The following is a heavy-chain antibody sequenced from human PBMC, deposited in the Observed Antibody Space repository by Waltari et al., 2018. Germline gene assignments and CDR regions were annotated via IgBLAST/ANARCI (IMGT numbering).Heavy chain of an antibody. Sequence: EVQLVESGGGLVMPGGSLRLSCAASGFTFNNAWMNWVRRAPGKGVDGVSAMCGSGGSTYYADSVKGRFTISRDNSKNTLYLQMNSLRAEDTAVYYCAKMGGDSYGYFDYWGQGTLVTVSS. CDR3: AKMGGDSYGYFDY. CDR1: GFTFNNAW. J-gene: IGHJ4*02. D-gene: IGHD5-18*01. V-gene: IGHV3-23*04. CDR2: MCGSGGST.